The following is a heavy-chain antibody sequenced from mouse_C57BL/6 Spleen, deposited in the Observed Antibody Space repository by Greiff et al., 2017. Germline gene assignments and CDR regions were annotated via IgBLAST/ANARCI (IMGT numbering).Heavy chain of an antibody. CDR1: GYSITSGYY. CDR3: ARALHFDY. V-gene: IGHV3-6*01. J-gene: IGHJ2*01. Sequence: EVQLQQSGPGPVKPSQSLSLTCSVTGYSITSGYYWNWIRQFPGNKLEWMGYISYDGSNNYNPSLKNRISITRDTSKNQFFLKLNSVTTEDTATYYCARALHFDYWGQGTTLTVSS. CDR2: ISYDGSN.